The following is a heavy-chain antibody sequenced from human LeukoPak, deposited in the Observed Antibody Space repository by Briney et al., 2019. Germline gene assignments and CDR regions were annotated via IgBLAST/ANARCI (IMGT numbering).Heavy chain of an antibody. Sequence: GGSLRLSCTASGFTFGDYAMSWVRQAPGKGLEWVGFIRSKAYGGTTEYAASVKGRFTISRDDSKSIAYLQMNSLKTEDTAVYYCTRAGRTMVRGVIGYWGQGTLVTVSS. CDR2: IRSKAYGGTT. V-gene: IGHV3-49*04. CDR3: TRAGRTMVRGVIGY. CDR1: GFTFGDYA. D-gene: IGHD3-10*01. J-gene: IGHJ4*02.